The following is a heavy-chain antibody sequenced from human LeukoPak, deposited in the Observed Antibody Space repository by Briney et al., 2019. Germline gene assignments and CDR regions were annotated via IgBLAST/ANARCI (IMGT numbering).Heavy chain of an antibody. J-gene: IGHJ4*02. CDR3: AKDSVSQTGVCDY. V-gene: IGHV3-23*01. D-gene: IGHD1-26*01. CDR1: GYTFNNYA. CDR2: ISVSGGST. Sequence: GGSLRLSCAASGYTFNNYAMRWVRQAPGKGLEWVSTISVSGGSTYFADSVKGRFTVSRDNSKNTMYLQMNSLRAEVTAIYYCAKDSVSQTGVCDYWGQGTLVTVSS.